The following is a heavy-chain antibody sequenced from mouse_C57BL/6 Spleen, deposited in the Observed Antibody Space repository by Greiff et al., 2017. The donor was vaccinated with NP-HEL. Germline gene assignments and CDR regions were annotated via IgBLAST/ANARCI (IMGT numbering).Heavy chain of an antibody. CDR1: GYTFTDYE. D-gene: IGHD1-1*01. Sequence: QVQLQQSGAELVRPGASVTLSCKASGYTFTDYEMHWVKQTPVHGLEWIGAIDPETGGTAYNQKFKGKAILTADKSSSTAYMELRSLTSEDSAVYYCTRNYYYGSSPYYCDYWGQGTTLTVSS. J-gene: IGHJ2*01. V-gene: IGHV1-15*01. CDR2: IDPETGGT. CDR3: TRNYYYGSSPYYCDY.